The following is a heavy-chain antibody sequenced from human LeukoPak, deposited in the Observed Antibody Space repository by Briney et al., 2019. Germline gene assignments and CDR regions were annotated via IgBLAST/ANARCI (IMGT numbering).Heavy chain of an antibody. CDR3: ARRAHYYDSSGYLY. D-gene: IGHD3-22*01. J-gene: IGHJ4*02. Sequence: PSETLSLTCTVSGGSISSSSYYWGWIRQPPGKGLEWIGSIYYSGSTYYNPSLKSRVTISVDTSKNQFSLKPSSVTAADTAVYYCARRAHYYDSSGYLYWGQGTLVTVSS. CDR1: GGSISSSSYY. V-gene: IGHV4-39*01. CDR2: IYYSGST.